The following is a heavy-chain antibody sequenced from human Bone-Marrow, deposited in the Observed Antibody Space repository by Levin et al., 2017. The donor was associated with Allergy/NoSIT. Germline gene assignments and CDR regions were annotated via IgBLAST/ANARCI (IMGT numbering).Heavy chain of an antibody. CDR2: TRSFHGGS. J-gene: IGHJ4*02. D-gene: IGHD4-23*01. CDR3: AGGLKSYYFDS. CDR1: EYTFTNRY. V-gene: IGHV1-45*02. Sequence: SVKVSCKSSEYTFTNRYLHWVRQAPGQALEWMGWTRSFHGGSKYAQRFEDRVTISWDKSQNTLYMEMSSLTSEDTAIYYCAGGLKSYYFDSWGQGTLVTLSS.